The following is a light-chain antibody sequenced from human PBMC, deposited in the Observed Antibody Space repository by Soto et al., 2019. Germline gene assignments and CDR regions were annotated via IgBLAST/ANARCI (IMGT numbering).Light chain of an antibody. V-gene: IGLV2-8*01. CDR1: SSDVGGYDY. CDR3: SSYAGSNNVI. Sequence: QSVLTKPPSASGSPGQSVTISCTGTSSDVGGYDYVSWYQQHPGKAPKLIIYEVNKRPSGVPDRFSGSKSGNTASLTVSGLQAEDEADYYCSSYAGSNNVIFGGGTKLTV. CDR2: EVN. J-gene: IGLJ2*01.